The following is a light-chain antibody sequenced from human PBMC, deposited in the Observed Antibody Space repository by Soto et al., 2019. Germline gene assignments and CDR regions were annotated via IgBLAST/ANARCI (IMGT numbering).Light chain of an antibody. CDR2: EVS. Sequence: QSALTQPASVSGSPGQSITISCTGTSSDVGGYNYVSWYQQHPGKAPKLMIYEVSNRPSGVSNRCAGSKSGNTASLTISGLQAEDETDYYCSSYTSSSTYVLGTGTKLTV. V-gene: IGLV2-14*01. CDR1: SSDVGGYNY. J-gene: IGLJ1*01. CDR3: SSYTSSSTYV.